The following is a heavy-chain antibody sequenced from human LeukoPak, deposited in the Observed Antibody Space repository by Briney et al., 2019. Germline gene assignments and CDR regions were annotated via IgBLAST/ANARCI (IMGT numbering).Heavy chain of an antibody. CDR2: IYYSGIP. CDR3: ARITIPLCDA. CDR1: GGSISSYY. J-gene: IGHJ5*02. Sequence: SETLSLTCTVSGGSISSYYSGWIRQPPGKGLEWIASIYYSGIPYYNPSLKSRVTISLDTSKNQCSLKLRSVTAADTAVYYCARITIPLCDAWGQGTLDTVSS. D-gene: IGHD3-10*02. V-gene: IGHV4-39*01.